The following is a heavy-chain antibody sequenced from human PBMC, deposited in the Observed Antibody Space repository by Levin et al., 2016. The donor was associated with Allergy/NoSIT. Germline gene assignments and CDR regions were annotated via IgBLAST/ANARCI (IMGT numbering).Heavy chain of an antibody. D-gene: IGHD6-19*01. CDR1: GYTFTSYW. V-gene: IGHV5-51*01. CDR2: IWPGDSDT. J-gene: IGHJ4*02. CDR3: ARHEAVAGKNHYEPSFHY. Sequence: GESLKISCEASGYTFTSYWIGWVRQIPGKGLEWMGIIWPGDSDTKYSPSFQGQVTVSADKSINTAYLQWSSLKASDTAIYYCARHEAVAGKNHYEPSFHYWGQGTLVTVSS.